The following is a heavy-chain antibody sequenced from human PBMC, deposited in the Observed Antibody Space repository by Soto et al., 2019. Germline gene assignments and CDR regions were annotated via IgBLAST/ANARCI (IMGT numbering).Heavy chain of an antibody. CDR2: ISGSGNSP. CDR3: ARGTHSYSGSHELDA. D-gene: IGHD1-26*01. CDR1: GFIFGDHV. J-gene: IGHJ5*02. Sequence: EVQLVESGGRLVQRGGSLRLSCSGSGFIFGDHVMDWVRQAPGKGLEWVAGISGSGNSPFFRDSVKGRFTISRDNSKNTVYLEMNNLRDEDSAMYFCARGTHSYSGSHELDAWGLGTXVTVSS. V-gene: IGHV3-23*04.